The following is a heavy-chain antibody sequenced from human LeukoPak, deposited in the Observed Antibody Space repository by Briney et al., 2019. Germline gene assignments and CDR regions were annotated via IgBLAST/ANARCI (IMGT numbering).Heavy chain of an antibody. D-gene: IGHD1-26*01. CDR1: GGSISSYY. CDR3: ARGADSGSCLGEFDY. J-gene: IGHJ4*02. Sequence: PSETLSLTCTVSGGSISSYYWSWIRQPPGKGLEWIGYIYYSGSTNYNPSLKSRVTISVDTSKNQFSLKLSSVTAADTAVYYCARGADSGSCLGEFDYWGQGTLVTVSS. V-gene: IGHV4-59*01. CDR2: IYYSGST.